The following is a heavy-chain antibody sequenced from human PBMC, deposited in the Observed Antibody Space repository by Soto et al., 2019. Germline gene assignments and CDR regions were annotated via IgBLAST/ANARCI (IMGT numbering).Heavy chain of an antibody. Sequence: ASVKVSCKASGYTFTGYYLHWERQAPGHGLEWMGWINPNNGGTDYVQKFQGRVSMTRNTSDANVYMEFSRLRADDTAVYYCARDPPRVGTTTWDYRRQRNLVTVSS. J-gene: IGHJ4*02. CDR3: ARDPPRVGTTTWDY. V-gene: IGHV1-2*02. CDR1: GYTFTGYY. CDR2: INPNNGGT. D-gene: IGHD1-26*01.